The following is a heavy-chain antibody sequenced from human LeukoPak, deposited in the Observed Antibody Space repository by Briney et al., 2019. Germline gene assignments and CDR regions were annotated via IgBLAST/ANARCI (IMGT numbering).Heavy chain of an antibody. CDR3: AKYAAAGAYDRHSEIDS. CDR2: IAYDGSNK. J-gene: IGHJ4*02. CDR1: GFTFGRYA. V-gene: IGHV3-30*18. D-gene: IGHD3-22*01. Sequence: GGPLRLSCTASGFTFGRYAMHWLRQAPGKGVEWVAVIAYDGSNKYSADSLKGQGRFTISRDNSKNTLFLEMNSLRPEDTAVYYCAKYAAAGAYDRHSEIDSWGQGTLVTVSS.